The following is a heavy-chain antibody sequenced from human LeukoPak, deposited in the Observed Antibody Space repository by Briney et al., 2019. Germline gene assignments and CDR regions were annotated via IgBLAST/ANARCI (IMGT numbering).Heavy chain of an antibody. Sequence: PGGSLRLSCAASGFAFSTYSTYFMSWVRQAPGKGLEWVSTISRHGGITYYADSVKGRFIISRDSSKNALFLQMNSLTAEDTAVYYCAKVATYHYFYMDVWGTGTTVTVSS. J-gene: IGHJ6*03. CDR1: GFAFSTYSTYF. CDR3: AKVATYHYFYMDV. V-gene: IGHV3-23*01. CDR2: ISRHGGIT.